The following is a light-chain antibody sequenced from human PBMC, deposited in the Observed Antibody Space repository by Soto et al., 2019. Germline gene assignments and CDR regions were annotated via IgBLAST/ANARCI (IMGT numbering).Light chain of an antibody. CDR2: ETS. Sequence: DIQMTQSPSTLSGSVGDRVTITCRASQTISSWLAWYQQKPGRAPKLLIYETSSLEDGVPSRFTGSGSGTEFSLTITSLQPEDFASYYCQQYKDYWTFGQGTKVDIK. CDR1: QTISSW. J-gene: IGKJ1*01. CDR3: QQYKDYWT. V-gene: IGKV1-5*03.